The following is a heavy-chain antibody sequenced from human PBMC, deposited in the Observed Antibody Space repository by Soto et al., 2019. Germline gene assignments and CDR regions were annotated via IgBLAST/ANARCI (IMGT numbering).Heavy chain of an antibody. CDR2: ISAYNGNT. V-gene: IGHV1-18*01. CDR1: GYTFTSYG. Sequence: ASVKVSCTASGYTFTSYGISWVRQAPGQGLEWMGWISAYNGNTNYAQKLQGRVTMTTDTSTSTAYMELRSLRSDDTAVYYCAREYCSSTSCPLFDYWGQGTLVTVSS. J-gene: IGHJ4*02. D-gene: IGHD2-2*01. CDR3: AREYCSSTSCPLFDY.